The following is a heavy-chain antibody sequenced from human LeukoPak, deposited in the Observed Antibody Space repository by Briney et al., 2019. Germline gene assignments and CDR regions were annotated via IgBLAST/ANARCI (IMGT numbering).Heavy chain of an antibody. Sequence: SETLSLTCTVSGGSISSGDYYWSWIRQPPGKGLEWIGYIYHSGSTYYNPSLKSRVTISVDRSKNQFSLKLSSVTTADTAVYYCARGDLVVTNAFDIWGQGTMVTVSS. CDR2: IYHSGST. V-gene: IGHV4-30-2*01. J-gene: IGHJ3*02. CDR1: GGSISSGDYY. D-gene: IGHD2-15*01. CDR3: ARGDLVVTNAFDI.